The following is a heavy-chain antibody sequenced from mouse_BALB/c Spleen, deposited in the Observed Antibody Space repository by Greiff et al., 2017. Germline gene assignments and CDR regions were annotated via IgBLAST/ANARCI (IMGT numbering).Heavy chain of an antibody. Sequence: QVQLQQPGAELVKPGASVKLSCKASGYTFTSYWMHWVKQRPGQGLEWIGEINPSNGRTNYNEKFKSKATLTVDKSSSTAYMQLSSLTSADSSVYYCARSGPHFDYWGQGTTLTVSS. J-gene: IGHJ2*01. CDR2: INPSNGRT. CDR1: GYTFTSYW. V-gene: IGHV1S81*02. D-gene: IGHD3-1*01. CDR3: ARSGPHFDY.